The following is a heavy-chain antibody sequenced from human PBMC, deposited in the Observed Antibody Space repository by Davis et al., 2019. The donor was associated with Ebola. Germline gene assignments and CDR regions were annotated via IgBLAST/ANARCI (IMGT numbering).Heavy chain of an antibody. V-gene: IGHV6-1*01. CDR1: GDSVSSGG. CDR3: ARGWLRGGLDV. D-gene: IGHD5-18*01. Sequence: PSETLSLTCAISGDSVSSGGWNWIRQSPSRGLEWLGRTYYSSSKWYNDYAVSVKSRITINPDTSKNQFSLQLNSVTPEDTALYYCARGWLRGGLDVWGEGTTDTVSS. J-gene: IGHJ6*04. CDR2: TYYSSSKWYN.